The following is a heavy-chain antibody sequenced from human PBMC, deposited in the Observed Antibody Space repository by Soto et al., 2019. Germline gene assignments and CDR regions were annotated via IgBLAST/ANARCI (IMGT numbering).Heavy chain of an antibody. CDR1: GGTFSSYA. V-gene: IGHV1-69*13. Sequence: ASVKVSCKASGGTFSSYAISWVRQAPGQGLEWMGGIIPIFGTANYAQKFQGRVTITADESTSTAYMELSSLRSEDTAVYYCARGFGQLSRFSRPRPAHPYYYYGMDVWGQGTTVTVSS. CDR2: IIPIFGTA. CDR3: ARGFGQLSRFSRPRPAHPYYYYGMDV. D-gene: IGHD5-18*01. J-gene: IGHJ6*02.